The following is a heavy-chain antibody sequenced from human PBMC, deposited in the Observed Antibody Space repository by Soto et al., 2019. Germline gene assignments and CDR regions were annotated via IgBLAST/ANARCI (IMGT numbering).Heavy chain of an antibody. J-gene: IGHJ4*02. CDR2: INPNSGGT. V-gene: IGHV1-2*04. D-gene: IGHD2-8*01. CDR3: ARDVGRKYCTKGVCLGY. Sequence: QVQLVQSGAEVKKPGASVKVSCKASGYTFTGYYMHWVRQAPGQGLEWMGWINPNSGGTNYAQKFQGWVTMTRDTSISTAYMELSRLRSDDTAVYYCARDVGRKYCTKGVCLGYWGQGTLVTVSS. CDR1: GYTFTGYY.